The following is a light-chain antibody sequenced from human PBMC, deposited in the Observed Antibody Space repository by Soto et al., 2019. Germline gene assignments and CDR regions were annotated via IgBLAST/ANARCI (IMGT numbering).Light chain of an antibody. CDR1: SSDVGDYNY. CDR3: SSYTSSSTLYV. CDR2: DVS. J-gene: IGLJ1*01. V-gene: IGLV2-14*01. Sequence: QSALTQPASVSGSPGQSITISCTGTSSDVGDYNYVSWYQQHPGEAPKLMIYDVSNRPSGVSNRFSGSKSGNTASLTISGLQAEDESDYYCSSYTSSSTLYVFGTGTKLTVL.